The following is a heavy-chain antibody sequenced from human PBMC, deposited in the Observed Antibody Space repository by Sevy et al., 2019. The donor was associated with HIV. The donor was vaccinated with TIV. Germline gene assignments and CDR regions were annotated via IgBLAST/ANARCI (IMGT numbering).Heavy chain of an antibody. CDR3: TTGGSILKY. J-gene: IGHJ4*01. CDR1: GFTFSNVW. V-gene: IGHV3-15*01. Sequence: GGSLRLSCVVSGFTFSNVWMSWVRQAPGKGLEWVGHIKSETEGGTTDYAAPVKGRFTISRDDSKNTLYLQMNSLKTEDTAVYYCTTGGSILKYWGRGTLVTVSS. CDR2: IKSETEGGTT. D-gene: IGHD2-21*01.